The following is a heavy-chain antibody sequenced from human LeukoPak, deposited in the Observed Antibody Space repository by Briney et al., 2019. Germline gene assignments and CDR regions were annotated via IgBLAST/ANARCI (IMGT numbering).Heavy chain of an antibody. CDR1: GGSISRYY. CDR3: ARGGYSGYAFDR. Sequence: SETLSLTCTVSGGSISRYYWSWIRQPPGKGLEWIGNIYYNGSTNYKPSLKSRVTISVHTSKNQFPLNLRSLTAADTAVYYCARGGYSGYAFDRWGQGTRVTVSS. V-gene: IGHV4-59*01. D-gene: IGHD5-12*01. CDR2: IYYNGST. J-gene: IGHJ5*02.